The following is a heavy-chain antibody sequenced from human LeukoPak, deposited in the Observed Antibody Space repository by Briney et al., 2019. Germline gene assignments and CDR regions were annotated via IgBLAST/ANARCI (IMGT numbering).Heavy chain of an antibody. CDR1: GGTFSSYA. D-gene: IGHD3-22*01. CDR3: ARDRFGIHYYDSSGYSFDY. V-gene: IGHV1-69*04. J-gene: IGHJ4*02. Sequence: ASVKVSCMASGGTFSSYAISWVRQAPGQGLEWMGRIIPILGIANYAQKFQGRVTITADKSTSTAYMELRSLRSEDTAVYYCARDRFGIHYYDSSGYSFDYWGQGTLVTVSS. CDR2: IIPILGIA.